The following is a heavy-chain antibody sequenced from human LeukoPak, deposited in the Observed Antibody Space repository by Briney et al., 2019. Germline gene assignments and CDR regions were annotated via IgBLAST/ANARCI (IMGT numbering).Heavy chain of an antibody. Sequence: GGSLRLSCAASGFTFSSYSMNWVRQAPGKGLGWVSSISSSSTSIYYADSVKGRFTISRDDAKNSLYLQMNSLRAEDTAVYYCARVPNIVGGSGMDVWGKGTTVTVSS. CDR2: ISSSSTSI. V-gene: IGHV3-21*01. J-gene: IGHJ6*04. CDR3: ARVPNIVGGSGMDV. D-gene: IGHD2-15*01. CDR1: GFTFSSYS.